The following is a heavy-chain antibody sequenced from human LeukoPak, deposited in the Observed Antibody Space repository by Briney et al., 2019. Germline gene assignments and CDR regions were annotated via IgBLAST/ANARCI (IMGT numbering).Heavy chain of an antibody. J-gene: IGHJ4*02. Sequence: ASVKVSCKASGYTFTSYYMHWVRQAPGQGLEWMGIINPSGGSTSYAQKFQGRVTMTRDTSTSTVYMEQSSLRSEDTAVYYCARDWSGDFWSTGYHTPGYWGQGTLVTVSS. V-gene: IGHV1-46*01. CDR3: ARDWSGDFWSTGYHTPGY. CDR2: INPSGGST. D-gene: IGHD3-3*01. CDR1: GYTFTSYY.